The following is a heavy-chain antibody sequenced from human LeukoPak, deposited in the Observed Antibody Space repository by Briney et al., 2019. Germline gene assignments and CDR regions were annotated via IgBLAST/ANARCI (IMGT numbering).Heavy chain of an antibody. CDR2: ISSSSSYI. V-gene: IGHV3-21*01. D-gene: IGHD4-23*01. CDR1: GFTFSSYS. Sequence: GGSLRLSCAASGFTFSSYSMNWVRQAPGKGLEWVSSISSSSSYIYYADSVKGRFSISRDNAKNSLYLQMNSLRAEDTAVYYCAREVYGGNPPHWGQGTLVTVSS. CDR3: AREVYGGNPPH. J-gene: IGHJ4*02.